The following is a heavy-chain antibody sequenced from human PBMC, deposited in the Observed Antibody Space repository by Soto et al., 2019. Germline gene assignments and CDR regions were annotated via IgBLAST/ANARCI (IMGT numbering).Heavy chain of an antibody. CDR3: ARDGIGSVAFWGYLDY. CDR2: IRFDGSNI. Sequence: QVHLVESGGGVVQPGRSLRLSCAAPGSIFRGYGMHWVRQAPGKGLEWVAIIRFDGSNINYADAVMGRFTISRDNSKNMLYLEMNSLEDTAVYYCARDGIGSVAFWGYLDYWGRGNLVTDSS. J-gene: IGHJ4*02. D-gene: IGHD2-15*01. CDR1: GSIFRGYG. V-gene: IGHV3-33*01.